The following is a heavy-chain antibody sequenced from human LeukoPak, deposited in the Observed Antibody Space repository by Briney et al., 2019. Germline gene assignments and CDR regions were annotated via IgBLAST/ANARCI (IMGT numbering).Heavy chain of an antibody. CDR2: IYYSGST. D-gene: IGHD3-10*01. CDR1: GASISSYY. CDR3: ARDPGVGPFDY. V-gene: IGHV4-59*01. J-gene: IGHJ4*02. Sequence: SETLSLTCTFSGASISSYYWSWIRQPPGKGLEWIGYIYYSGSTNYNPSLKSRVTISLDTSKSQFSLKLSSVTTADTAVYYCARDPGVGPFDYWGQGTLVTVSS.